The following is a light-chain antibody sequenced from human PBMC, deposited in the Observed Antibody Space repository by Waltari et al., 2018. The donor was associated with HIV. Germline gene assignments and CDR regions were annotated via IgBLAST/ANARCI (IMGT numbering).Light chain of an antibody. Sequence: YELTQPPSVSVSPGQTAAITCSGDALPTQYSFWYQQRPGQAPVMVIFKDTQRASGIAGRFSGASAGTTVTLTISGVQTEDEADYYCQSVDAGGTQVVFGGGTKLSVL. V-gene: IGLV3-25*03. CDR3: QSVDAGGTQVV. CDR2: KDT. J-gene: IGLJ2*01. CDR1: ALPTQY.